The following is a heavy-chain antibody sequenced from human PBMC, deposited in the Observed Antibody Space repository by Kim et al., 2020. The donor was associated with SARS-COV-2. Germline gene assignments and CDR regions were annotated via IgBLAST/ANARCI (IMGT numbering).Heavy chain of an antibody. CDR3: MGPGKLFV. D-gene: IGHD3-10*01. CDR1: GFTFSGST. Sequence: GGSLRLSCVASGFTFSGSTMTWIRQASGKGLEWVGRIRSKANSYTTDYAASVKVRFTIYRDDSDNPAYLQMNSLINEDAAVYYCMGPGKLFVWGQGTVVTVSS. CDR2: IRSKANSYTT. V-gene: IGHV3-73*01. J-gene: IGHJ4*02.